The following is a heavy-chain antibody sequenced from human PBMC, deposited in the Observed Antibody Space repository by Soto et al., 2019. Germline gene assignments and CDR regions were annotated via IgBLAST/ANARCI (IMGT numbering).Heavy chain of an antibody. CDR3: ARDGDSSGYYYSRDAFDI. CDR1: GFTFSSYA. D-gene: IGHD3-22*01. V-gene: IGHV3-23*01. Sequence: PGGSLRLSCAASGFTFSSYAMSWVRQAPGKGLEWVSAISGSGGSTYYADSVKGRFTISRDNSKNTLYLQMNSLRAEDTAVYYCARDGDSSGYYYSRDAFDIWGQGTMVTVS. J-gene: IGHJ3*02. CDR2: ISGSGGST.